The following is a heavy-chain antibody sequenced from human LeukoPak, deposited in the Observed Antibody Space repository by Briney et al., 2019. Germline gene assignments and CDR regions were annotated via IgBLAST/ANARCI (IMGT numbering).Heavy chain of an antibody. CDR3: ARGSWIQSSPAIYYFDY. J-gene: IGHJ4*02. D-gene: IGHD5-18*01. CDR1: GGSISSYY. V-gene: IGHV4-59*01. Sequence: PSETLSLTCTVSGGSISSYYWSWIRQPPGKGLEWIGYICYSGSIKYNPSLKSRVTMSVDSSKNQFSLKLSSVTAADTAVYYCARGSWIQSSPAIYYFDYWGQGTLVTVSS. CDR2: ICYSGSI.